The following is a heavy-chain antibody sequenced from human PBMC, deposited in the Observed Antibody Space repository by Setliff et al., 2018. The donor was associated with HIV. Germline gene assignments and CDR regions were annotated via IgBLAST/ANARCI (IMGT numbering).Heavy chain of an antibody. D-gene: IGHD2-21*01. V-gene: IGHV4-4*02. CDR2: IYHSGST. CDR1: GGSISSRNW. Sequence: KTSETLSLTCAVSGGSISSRNWWSWVRQPSGKGLEWIGEIYHSGSTNYNPSLKSRVTISVDKSKNQFSLKLISVTAADTAVYYCARYCGGDCYPSAYYMDVWGKGTTVTVSS. J-gene: IGHJ6*03. CDR3: ARYCGGDCYPSAYYMDV.